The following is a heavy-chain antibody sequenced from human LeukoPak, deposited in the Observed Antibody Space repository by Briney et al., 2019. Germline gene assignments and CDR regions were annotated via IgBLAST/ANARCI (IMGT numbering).Heavy chain of an antibody. CDR2: IRRRAYGGAA. CDR3: SRNGLVDFDY. J-gene: IGHJ4*02. CDR1: GFAFADFA. V-gene: IGHV3-49*04. Sequence: PGQSLRLSCTTSGFAFADFAMRWVRQPAGKGPEWVGFIRRRAYGGAAEYAASVKGRFIISRDDSKGIAYLQMNSLKTEDTAVYYCSRNGLVDFDYWGQGSRVIVSP.